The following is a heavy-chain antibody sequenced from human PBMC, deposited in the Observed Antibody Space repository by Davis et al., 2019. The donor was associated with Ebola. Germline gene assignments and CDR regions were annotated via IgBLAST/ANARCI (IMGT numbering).Heavy chain of an antibody. J-gene: IGHJ4*02. CDR1: GFTFDDYA. CDR3: AKGRTRTVIIMLHDY. D-gene: IGHD3-9*01. Sequence: PGGSLRLSCAASGFTFDDYAMHWVRQAPGKGLEWVSGISWNSGSIGYADSVKGRFTISRDNAKNSLYLQMNSLRAEDTAVYYCAKGRTRTVIIMLHDYWGQGTLVTVSS. CDR2: ISWNSGSI. V-gene: IGHV3-9*01.